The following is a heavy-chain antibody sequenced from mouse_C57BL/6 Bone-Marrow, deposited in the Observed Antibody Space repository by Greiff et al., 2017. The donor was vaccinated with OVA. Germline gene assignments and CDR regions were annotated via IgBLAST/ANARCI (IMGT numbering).Heavy chain of an antibody. CDR2: IDPETGGT. CDR1: GYTFTDYE. Sequence: VQLQQSGAELVRPGASVTLSCKASGYTFTDYEMHWVKQTPVHGLEWIGAIDPETGGTAYNQKFKGKAILTADKSSSTAYMELRSLTSEDSAVYYCTRGDNWDVDYWGQGTTLTVSS. CDR3: TRGDNWDVDY. V-gene: IGHV1-15*01. D-gene: IGHD4-1*01. J-gene: IGHJ2*01.